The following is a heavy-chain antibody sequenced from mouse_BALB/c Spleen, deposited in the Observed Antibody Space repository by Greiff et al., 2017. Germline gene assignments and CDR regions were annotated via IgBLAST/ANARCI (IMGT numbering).Heavy chain of an antibody. CDR1: GFTFSSYY. Sequence: EVQLVESGGGLVKLGGSLKLSCAASGFTFSSYYMSWVRQTPEKRLELVAAINSNGGSTYYPDTVKGRFTISRDNAKNTLYLQMSSLKSEDTALYYCARQDGNYETWFAYWGQGTLVTVSA. CDR2: INSNGGST. D-gene: IGHD2-1*01. J-gene: IGHJ3*01. CDR3: ARQDGNYETWFAY. V-gene: IGHV5-6-2*01.